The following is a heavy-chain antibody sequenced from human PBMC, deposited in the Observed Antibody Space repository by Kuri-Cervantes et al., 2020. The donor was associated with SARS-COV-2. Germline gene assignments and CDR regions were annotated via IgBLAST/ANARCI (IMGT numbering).Heavy chain of an antibody. CDR3: AKGVAWGFDY. Sequence: GESLKISCAASGFTFSSYAMSWVRQAPGKGLEWVAVIWYDGSNKYYADSVKGRFTISRDNSKNTLYLQMNSLRAEDTAVYYCAKGVAWGFDYWGQGTLVTVSS. CDR1: GFTFSSYA. D-gene: IGHD1-26*01. CDR2: IWYDGSNK. J-gene: IGHJ4*02. V-gene: IGHV3-33*06.